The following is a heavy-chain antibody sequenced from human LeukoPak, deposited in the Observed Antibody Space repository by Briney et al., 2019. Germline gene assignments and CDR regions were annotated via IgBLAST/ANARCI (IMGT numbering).Heavy chain of an antibody. V-gene: IGHV3-73*01. CDR3: AKDAIVATMIPFGIDY. D-gene: IGHD5-12*01. CDR2: IRSKANSYAT. Sequence: GGSLRLSCAASGFTFSGSAMHWVRQASGKGLEWVGRIRSKANSYATAYAASVKGRFTISRDDSKNTAYLQMNSLKTEDTAVYYCAKDAIVATMIPFGIDYWGQGTLVTVSS. J-gene: IGHJ4*02. CDR1: GFTFSGSA.